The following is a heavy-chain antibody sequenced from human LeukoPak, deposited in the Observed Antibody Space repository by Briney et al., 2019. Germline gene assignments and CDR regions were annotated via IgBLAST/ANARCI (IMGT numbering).Heavy chain of an antibody. J-gene: IGHJ4*02. V-gene: IGHV3-33*01. CDR3: VRGEISSGDLDY. Sequence: SLRLSCAASGFTFSSYGMHWVRQAPGKGLEWVAVIWYDGSNKYYADSVKGRFTISRDNSKNTLYLQMNSLRVEDTAVYYCVRGEISSGDLDYWGQGTLVTVSS. D-gene: IGHD6-19*01. CDR2: IWYDGSNK. CDR1: GFTFSSYG.